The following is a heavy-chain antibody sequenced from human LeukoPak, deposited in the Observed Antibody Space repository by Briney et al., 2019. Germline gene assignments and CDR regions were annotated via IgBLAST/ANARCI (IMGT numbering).Heavy chain of an antibody. V-gene: IGHV1-2*02. CDR3: ARSPHILTGENFDY. CDR1: GYSFTAYY. CDR2: INPNSGGT. Sequence: GASVKVSCKSSGYSFTAYYMHWVRKAPGQELEWIGWINPNSGGTNYAQKFQGRVTMTRDTSITTAYMEMSRLRSDDTALYYCARSPHILTGENFDYWGQGTLVTVSS. D-gene: IGHD3-9*01. J-gene: IGHJ4*02.